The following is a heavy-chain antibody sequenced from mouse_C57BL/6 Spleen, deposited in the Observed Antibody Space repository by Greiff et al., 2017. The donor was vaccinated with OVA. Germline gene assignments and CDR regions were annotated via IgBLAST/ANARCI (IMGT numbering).Heavy chain of an antibody. Sequence: EVQLQQSVAELVRPGASVKLSCTASGFTITNTYMHWVKQRPEQGLEWIGRIDPANGNTKSAPKFQGKAPITVDTSTNTAYLQLSGLTSEDTASECCARVEGAMDYWGQGTSVTVSS. V-gene: IGHV14-3*01. J-gene: IGHJ4*01. CDR3: ARVEGAMDY. CDR2: IDPANGNT. CDR1: GFTITNTY.